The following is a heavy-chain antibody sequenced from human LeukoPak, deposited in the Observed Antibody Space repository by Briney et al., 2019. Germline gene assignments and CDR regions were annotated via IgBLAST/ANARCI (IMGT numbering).Heavy chain of an antibody. CDR3: AKDRRYYDSSGYSGGMDY. J-gene: IGHJ4*02. CDR2: ISYDGSNK. CDR1: GFTFSSYG. Sequence: PGGSLRLSCAASGFTFSSYGMHWVRQAPGKGLEWVAVISYDGSNKYYADSVKGRFTISRDNSKNTLYLQINSLGAEDTAVYYCAKDRRYYDSSGYSGGMDYWGQGTLVTVSS. D-gene: IGHD3-22*01. V-gene: IGHV3-30*18.